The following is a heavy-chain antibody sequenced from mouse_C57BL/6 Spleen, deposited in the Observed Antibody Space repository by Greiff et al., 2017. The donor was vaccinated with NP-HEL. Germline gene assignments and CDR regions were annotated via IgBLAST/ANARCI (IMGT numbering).Heavy chain of an antibody. CDR3: ARVYYGSSDY. CDR1: GYTFTSYW. Sequence: QVQLKQPGAELVKPGASVKLSCKASGYTFTSYWMHWVKQRPGQGLEWIGMIHPNSGSTNYNEKFKSKATLTVDKSSSTAYMQLSSLTSEDSAVYYCARVYYGSSDYWGQGTTLTVSS. CDR2: IHPNSGST. V-gene: IGHV1-64*01. D-gene: IGHD1-1*01. J-gene: IGHJ2*01.